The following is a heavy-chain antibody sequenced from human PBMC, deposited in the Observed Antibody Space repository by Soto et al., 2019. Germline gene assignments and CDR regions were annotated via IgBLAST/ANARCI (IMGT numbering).Heavy chain of an antibody. J-gene: IGHJ6*03. CDR1: GFTFSNYV. D-gene: IGHD5-12*01. V-gene: IGHV3-23*01. Sequence: PGGSLRLSCDTSGFTFSNYVMTWVRQAPGRGLEWVSSISGSGDGRSYADSVKTRLTISKDTSKNQVVLTMTNMDPVDTATYYCARIPLPPDIVATSQSYYMDVWGKGTTVTVSS. CDR2: ISGSGDGR. CDR3: ARIPLPPDIVATSQSYYMDV.